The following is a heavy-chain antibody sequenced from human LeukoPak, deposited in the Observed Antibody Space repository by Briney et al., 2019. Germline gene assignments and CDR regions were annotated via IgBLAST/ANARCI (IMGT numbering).Heavy chain of an antibody. J-gene: IGHJ4*02. CDR3: AVTMVTISE. Sequence: SETLSLTCTVSGGSISSSSYYWGWIRQPPGKGLEWIGSIYYSGSTYYNPSLKSRVTISVDTSKNQFSLKLSSVTAADTAVYYCAVTMVTISEWGQGTLVTVSS. CDR1: GGSISSSSYY. CDR2: IYYSGST. D-gene: IGHD4-17*01. V-gene: IGHV4-39*01.